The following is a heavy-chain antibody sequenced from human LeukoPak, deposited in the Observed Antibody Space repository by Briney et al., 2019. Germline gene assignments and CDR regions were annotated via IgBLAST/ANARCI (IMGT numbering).Heavy chain of an antibody. CDR1: GFTVSSNE. V-gene: IGHV3-38-3*01. D-gene: IGHD3-10*01. CDR3: AKPTRGIPYYYYYGMDV. Sequence: GGSLRLSCAASGFTVSSNEMSWVRQAPGKGLAWVSSISGGSTYCADSRKGRFTISRDNSKNTLHLQMNSLRAEDTAVYYCAKPTRGIPYYYYYGMDVWGQGTTVTVSS. CDR2: ISGGST. J-gene: IGHJ6*02.